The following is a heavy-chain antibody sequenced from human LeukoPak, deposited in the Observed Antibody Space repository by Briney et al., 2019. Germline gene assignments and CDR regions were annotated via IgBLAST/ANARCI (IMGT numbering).Heavy chain of an antibody. CDR1: GYTFTSYG. Sequence: ASVKVSCKASGYTFTSYGISWVRQAPGQGLEWMGWIIAYNGNTNYAQKLQGRVTMTTDTSTSTAYMELRSLRSDDTAVYYCARESIAAAGTDYMDVWGKGTTVTVSS. D-gene: IGHD6-13*01. J-gene: IGHJ6*03. V-gene: IGHV1-18*01. CDR3: ARESIAAAGTDYMDV. CDR2: IIAYNGNT.